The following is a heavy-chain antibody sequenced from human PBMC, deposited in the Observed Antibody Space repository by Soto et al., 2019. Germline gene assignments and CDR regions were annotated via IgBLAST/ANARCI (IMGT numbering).Heavy chain of an antibody. J-gene: IGHJ6*03. V-gene: IGHV2-5*02. CDR1: GFSLNTTGVG. CDR2: IYWDDDK. CDR3: AHCPGFCSGAGCYYYYYMDV. D-gene: IGHD2-15*01. Sequence: QITLKESGPTLVKPTQTLTLTCTFSGFSLNTTGVGVGWIRKPPGKALEWLAFIYWDDDKRDRASQKSRRTITKDTSKNQVVLTMTNMNPVDTGTYYCAHCPGFCSGAGCYYYYYMDVWGKGTTGTVS.